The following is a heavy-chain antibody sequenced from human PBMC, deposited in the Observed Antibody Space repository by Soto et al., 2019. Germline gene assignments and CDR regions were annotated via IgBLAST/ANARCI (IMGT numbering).Heavy chain of an antibody. J-gene: IGHJ5*02. CDR3: AEGFWSGYYTYNWFDP. CDR2: IIPILGIA. D-gene: IGHD3-3*01. V-gene: IGHV1-69*02. CDR1: GATFSSYT. Sequence: QVQLVQSGAEVKKPGSSVKVSCKASGATFSSYTISWVRQAPGQGLEWMGRIIPILGIANYAQKFQGRVTITADKSTSTAYMELSSLRSEDTAVYYWAEGFWSGYYTYNWFDPWGQGSLVSVSS.